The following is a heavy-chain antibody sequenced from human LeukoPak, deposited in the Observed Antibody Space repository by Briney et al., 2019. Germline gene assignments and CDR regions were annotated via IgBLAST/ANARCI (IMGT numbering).Heavy chain of an antibody. CDR1: GFTFSSYS. CDR3: ARDRVPTLLWFGDAFDI. D-gene: IGHD3-10*01. Sequence: PGGSLRLSCAASGFTFSSYSMNWGRQAPGKGLEWVSSIRSSSSCIYYADSANGRLTISRVDAKNSLYLQMHSLRAEDTAVYYCARDRVPTLLWFGDAFDIWGQGTMVTVSS. J-gene: IGHJ3*02. V-gene: IGHV3-21*01. CDR2: IRSSSSCI.